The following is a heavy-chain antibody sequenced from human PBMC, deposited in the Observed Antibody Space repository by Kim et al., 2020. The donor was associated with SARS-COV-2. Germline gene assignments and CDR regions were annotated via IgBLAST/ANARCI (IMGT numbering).Heavy chain of an antibody. CDR2: IWYDGSNK. CDR3: ANRGYSEYYGMDV. V-gene: IGHV3-33*06. J-gene: IGHJ6*02. D-gene: IGHD3-22*01. Sequence: GGSLRLSCAASGFTFSSYGMHWVRQAPGKGLEWVAVIWYDGSNKYYADSVKGRFTISRDNSKNTLYLQMNSLRAEDTAVYYCANRGYSEYYGMDVWGQGTTGTVSS. CDR1: GFTFSSYG.